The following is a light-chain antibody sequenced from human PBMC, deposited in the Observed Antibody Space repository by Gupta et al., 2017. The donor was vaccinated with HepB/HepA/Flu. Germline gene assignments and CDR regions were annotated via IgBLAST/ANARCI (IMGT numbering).Light chain of an antibody. CDR2: AAS. Sequence: DIQLTQSPSSLSASLGDRVTITCRASQSIRNYLNWYQQKPGKAPKLLIYAASNLQSGVPSRFSGSGSGTSFTLTISSLQSEDFATYYCQQSYSTPQTFGQGTSLE. CDR1: QSIRNY. CDR3: QQSYSTPQT. J-gene: IGKJ2*01. V-gene: IGKV1-39*01.